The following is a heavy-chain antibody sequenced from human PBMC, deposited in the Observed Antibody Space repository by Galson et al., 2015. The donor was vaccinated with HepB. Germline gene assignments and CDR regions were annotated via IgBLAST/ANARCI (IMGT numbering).Heavy chain of an antibody. J-gene: IGHJ3*02. CDR1: GFTFSSYG. CDR3: AKGADIVVVPAAPPDAFDI. D-gene: IGHD2-2*01. Sequence: SLRLSCAASGFTFSSYGMHWVRQAPGKGLEWVAVISYDGSNKYYADSVKGRFTISRDNSKNTLYLQMNSLRAEDTAVYYCAKGADIVVVPAAPPDAFDIWGQGTMVTVSS. V-gene: IGHV3-30*18. CDR2: ISYDGSNK.